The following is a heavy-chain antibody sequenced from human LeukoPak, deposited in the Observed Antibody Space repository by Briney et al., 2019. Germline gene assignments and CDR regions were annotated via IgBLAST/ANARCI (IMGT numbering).Heavy chain of an antibody. Sequence: PSETLSLTCAVYGGSFSGYYWSWIRQPPGKALEWIGEINHSGSTNYNPSLKSRVTISVDTSKNQFSLKLSSVTAADTAVYYCARSPQGRMIGFHFDYWGQGTLVTVSS. CDR2: INHSGST. CDR1: GGSFSGYY. D-gene: IGHD2-21*01. V-gene: IGHV4-34*01. J-gene: IGHJ4*02. CDR3: ARSPQGRMIGFHFDY.